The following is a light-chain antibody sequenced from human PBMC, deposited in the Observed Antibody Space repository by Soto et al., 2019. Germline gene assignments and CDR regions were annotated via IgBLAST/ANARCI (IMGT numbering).Light chain of an antibody. J-gene: IGLJ3*02. Sequence: QSALTQPASVSGSPGQSITISCTGTSSDVGSYDYVSWYRQHPGKAPKLVIYEVTNRPSGVSNRFSGSKSGNTASLNISGLQTEDEADYYCSSYTSTTTLVFGGGTKLTVL. CDR2: EVT. CDR1: SSDVGSYDY. CDR3: SSYTSTTTLV. V-gene: IGLV2-14*01.